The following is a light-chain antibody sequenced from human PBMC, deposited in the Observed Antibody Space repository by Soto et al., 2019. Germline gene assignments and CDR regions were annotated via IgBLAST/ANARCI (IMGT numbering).Light chain of an antibody. CDR2: RAS. CDR1: QTISSSF. V-gene: IGKV3-20*01. CDR3: HQFGSSPLNT. Sequence: ELVLTQSPGTLSFSPGERATLSCRASQTISSSFLAWYQQKPGQAPRLLIYRASRRAPGIPDRFSGSGSWTDFTLTNSTLEPEDFAVYYCHQFGSSPLNTFGLETKVAIK. J-gene: IGKJ3*01.